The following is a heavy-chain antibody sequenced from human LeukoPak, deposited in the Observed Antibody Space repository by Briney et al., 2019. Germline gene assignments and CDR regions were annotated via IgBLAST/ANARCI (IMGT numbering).Heavy chain of an antibody. J-gene: IGHJ4*02. CDR2: IIPIFGTA. Sequence: SVKVSCKASGGTFSSYAISWVRQAPGQGLEWMGGIIPIFGTANYAQKFQGRVTITTDESTSTAYTELSSLRSEDTAVYYCAEGLLAARPNYWGQGTLVTVSS. V-gene: IGHV1-69*05. CDR3: AEGLLAARPNY. CDR1: GGTFSSYA. D-gene: IGHD6-6*01.